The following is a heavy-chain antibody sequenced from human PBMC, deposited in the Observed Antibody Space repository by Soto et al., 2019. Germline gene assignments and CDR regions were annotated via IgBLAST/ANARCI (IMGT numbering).Heavy chain of an antibody. CDR2: IYHSGST. J-gene: IGHJ5*02. V-gene: IGHV4-30-2*01. Sequence: SETLSLTCAVSGGSISSGGYSWSWIRQPPGKGLEWIGYIYHSGSTYYNPTLKSRVTISVDRSKNQFSLKLSSVTAADTAVYYCDRVSVVIKGNNWFDPWGQGTLVTVSS. CDR1: GGSISSGGYS. CDR3: DRVSVVIKGNNWFDP. D-gene: IGHD3-22*01.